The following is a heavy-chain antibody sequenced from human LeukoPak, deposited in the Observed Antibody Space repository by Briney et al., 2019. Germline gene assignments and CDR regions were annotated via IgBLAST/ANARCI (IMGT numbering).Heavy chain of an antibody. Sequence: GGSLRLSCAASGFTFSSYAMSWVRQAPGKGLEWVSAISGSAVDAWYADSVKGRFTISRGNSKDTLYLQMNSLRAEDTAVYYCAKDSMVRGVIIPIWGQGTLVTVSS. CDR3: AKDSMVRGVIIPI. D-gene: IGHD3-10*01. V-gene: IGHV3-23*01. CDR1: GFTFSSYA. J-gene: IGHJ4*02. CDR2: ISGSAVDA.